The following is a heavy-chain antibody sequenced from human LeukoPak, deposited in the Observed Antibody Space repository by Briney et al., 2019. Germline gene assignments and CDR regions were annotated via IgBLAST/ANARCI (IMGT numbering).Heavy chain of an antibody. CDR2: ISGPGTTT. V-gene: IGHV3-48*01. J-gene: IGHJ3*02. CDR3: ARDWI. Sequence: GGSLRLSCTTSGFSFTSYAMNWVRQAPGRGLEWLSYISGPGTTTKYADSVKGRFTISRDNDKNSLYLQMNSLRAEDTAVYYCARDWIWGQGTMVTVSS. CDR1: GFSFTSYA.